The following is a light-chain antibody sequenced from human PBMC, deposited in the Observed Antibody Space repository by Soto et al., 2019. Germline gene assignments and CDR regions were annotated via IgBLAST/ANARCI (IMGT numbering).Light chain of an antibody. V-gene: IGLV2-14*03. CDR2: DVS. CDR3: TSYTARRLYV. Sequence: QSALTQPASVSGSPGQSITISCTGTSSDVGGYDYVSWYQQHPGKAPKLLIYDVSNRPSGVSTRFSGSKSGNTASLTISGLQAEDEGGYYCTSYTARRLYVFGSGTKVTVL. CDR1: SSDVGGYDY. J-gene: IGLJ1*01.